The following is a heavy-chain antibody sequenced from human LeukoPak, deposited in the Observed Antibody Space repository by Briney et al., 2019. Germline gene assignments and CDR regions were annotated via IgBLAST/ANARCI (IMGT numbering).Heavy chain of an antibody. CDR3: ARWEFRRDGIEY. V-gene: IGHV1-8*03. Sequence: GASVKVSCKPSGYTFTGYYMHWVRQAPGQRLEWMGWMRPNSGNTDYAQKFQGRVTFTRTTSINTAYMELSSLRSEDTDVYYCARWEFRRDGIEYWGQGTLVTVSS. CDR1: GYTFTGYY. CDR2: MRPNSGNT. D-gene: IGHD1-26*01. J-gene: IGHJ4*02.